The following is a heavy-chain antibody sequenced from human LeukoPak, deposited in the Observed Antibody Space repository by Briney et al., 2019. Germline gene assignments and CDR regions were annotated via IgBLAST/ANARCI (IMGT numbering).Heavy chain of an antibody. CDR1: GFTFSDYY. D-gene: IGHD5-12*01. CDR2: ITSSGDDI. Sequence: PGGSLRLPCAASGFTFSDYYMSWIRQAPGKGLEWVAYITSSGDDIYYADSVKGRFTISRDNAKNALFLRMNSLRVEDTATYYCASDIVATSGDFWGQGTLVSVSS. J-gene: IGHJ4*02. V-gene: IGHV3-11*01. CDR3: ASDIVATSGDF.